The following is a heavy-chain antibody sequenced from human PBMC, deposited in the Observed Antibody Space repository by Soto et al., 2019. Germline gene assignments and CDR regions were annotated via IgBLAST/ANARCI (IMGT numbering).Heavy chain of an antibody. CDR2: ISAYNGNT. CDR1: GYTFTCYG. D-gene: IGHD3-10*01. Sequence: GASVKVSCKASGYTFTCYGISWVRQAPGQGLEWMGWISAYNGNTNYAQKLQGRVTMTTDTSTSTAYMERRSLRSDDTAVYDCARGGITVGRGVIITPLYFYYGMDVWGQGTTVTVSS. CDR3: ARGGITVGRGVIITPLYFYYGMDV. J-gene: IGHJ6*02. V-gene: IGHV1-18*01.